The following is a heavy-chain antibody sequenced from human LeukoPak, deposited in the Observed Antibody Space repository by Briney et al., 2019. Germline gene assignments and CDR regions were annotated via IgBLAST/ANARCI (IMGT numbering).Heavy chain of an antibody. D-gene: IGHD2/OR15-2a*01. CDR1: GFTFSSYE. Sequence: LRLSCAASGFTFSSYEMNWIRQHPGKGLEWIGYIYYSGSTYYNPSLKSRVTMSVDTSKNQFSLKLSSVTAADTAVYYCAREVIEDWFDPWGQGTLVTVSS. CDR2: IYYSGST. CDR3: AREVIEDWFDP. V-gene: IGHV4-31*02. J-gene: IGHJ5*02.